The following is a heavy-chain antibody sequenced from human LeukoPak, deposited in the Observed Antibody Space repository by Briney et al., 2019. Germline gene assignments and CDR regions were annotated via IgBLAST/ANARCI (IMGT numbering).Heavy chain of an antibody. J-gene: IGHJ5*02. CDR1: GYTFTSYD. V-gene: IGHV1-8*01. D-gene: IGHD1-26*01. Sequence: ASVKVSCKASGYTFTSYDINWVRQATGQGLEWMGWMNPNSGNTGYAQKFQGRVTMTRNTSISTAYMELRSLRSDDTAVYYCARDYSGTYYGWFDPWGQGTLVTVSS. CDR2: MNPNSGNT. CDR3: ARDYSGTYYGWFDP.